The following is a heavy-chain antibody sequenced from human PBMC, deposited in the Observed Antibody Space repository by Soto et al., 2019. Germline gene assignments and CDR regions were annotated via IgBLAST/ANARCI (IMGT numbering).Heavy chain of an antibody. CDR3: AKDPVNLEQWLGQYYFDY. J-gene: IGHJ4*02. CDR2: ISGSGGST. Sequence: LRLSCAASGFTFSSYAMSWVRQAPGKGLEWVSAISGSGGSTYYADSVKGRFTISRDNSKNTLYLQMNSLRAEDTAVYYCAKDPVNLEQWLGQYYFDYWGQGTLVTVSS. D-gene: IGHD6-19*01. CDR1: GFTFSSYA. V-gene: IGHV3-23*01.